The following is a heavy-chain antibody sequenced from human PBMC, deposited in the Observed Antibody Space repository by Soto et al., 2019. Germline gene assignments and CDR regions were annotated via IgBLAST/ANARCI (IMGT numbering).Heavy chain of an antibody. CDR2: IYYSGST. D-gene: IGHD2-15*01. CDR3: ARAGYCSGGSCKGGWFDP. V-gene: IGHV4-31*03. J-gene: IGHJ5*02. CDR1: GRSISSGGYY. Sequence: SETLSLTCTVSGRSISSGGYYWSWIRQHPGKGLEWIGYIYYSGSTYYNPSLKSRVTISVDTSKNQFSLKLSSVTAADTAVYYCARAGYCSGGSCKGGWFDPWGQGTLVTVSS.